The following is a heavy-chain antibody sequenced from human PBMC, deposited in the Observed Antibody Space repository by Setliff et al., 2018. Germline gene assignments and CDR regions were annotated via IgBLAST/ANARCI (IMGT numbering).Heavy chain of an antibody. J-gene: IGHJ4*02. Sequence: PSETLSLTCAVSGASIRNNYYWGWIRQSPGTGLEWIGSIFYNGMAYYNPSLKSRVTMSVDTSKNQFSLTLSSVTAADTAVYYCARLPNYVWGSPVDYWGQGTLVTVSS. CDR1: GASIRNNYY. CDR2: IFYNGMA. V-gene: IGHV4-39*01. D-gene: IGHD3-16*01. CDR3: ARLPNYVWGSPVDY.